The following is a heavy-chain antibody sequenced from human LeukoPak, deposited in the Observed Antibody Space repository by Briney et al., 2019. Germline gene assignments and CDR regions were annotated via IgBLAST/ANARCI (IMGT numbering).Heavy chain of an antibody. CDR1: GFTFSSYW. V-gene: IGHV3-7*03. CDR3: ARDFRIILTDYYYYYGMDV. Sequence: GGSLRLSCAASGFTFSSYWMSWVRQAPGKGLEWVANIKQDGSEKYYVDSVKGRFTISRDNAKNSLYLQMNSQRAEDTAVYYCARDFRIILTDYYYYYGMDVWGQGTTVTVSS. D-gene: IGHD3-16*01. CDR2: IKQDGSEK. J-gene: IGHJ6*02.